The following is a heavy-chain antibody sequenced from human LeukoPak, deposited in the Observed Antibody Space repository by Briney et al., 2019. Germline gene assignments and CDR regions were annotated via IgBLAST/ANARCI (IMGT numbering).Heavy chain of an antibody. CDR3: ARDTNWNYAGGGNWFDP. CDR1: GYTFTSYG. Sequence: ASVKVSCKASGYTFTSYGISWVRQAPGQGLEWMGWINPNSGGTNYAQKFQGRVTMTRDTSISTAYMELSRLRSDDTAVYYCARDTNWNYAGGGNWFDPWGQGTLVTVSS. D-gene: IGHD1-7*01. V-gene: IGHV1-2*02. J-gene: IGHJ5*02. CDR2: INPNSGGT.